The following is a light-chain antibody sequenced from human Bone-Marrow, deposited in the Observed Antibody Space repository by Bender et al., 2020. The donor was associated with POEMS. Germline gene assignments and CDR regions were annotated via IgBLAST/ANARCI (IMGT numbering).Light chain of an antibody. V-gene: IGLV1-44*01. CDR1: DSNFGGNN. Sequence: QSVLTQPPSASGTPGQSVIISCSGTDSNFGGNNVNWYQHLPGTAPRLVVYSNYQRPSGVPARFSGSKSGTSASLVITGLQSEDEADYYCQSSDVSLSGVFGGGTKLTVL. J-gene: IGLJ3*02. CDR2: SNY. CDR3: QSSDVSLSGV.